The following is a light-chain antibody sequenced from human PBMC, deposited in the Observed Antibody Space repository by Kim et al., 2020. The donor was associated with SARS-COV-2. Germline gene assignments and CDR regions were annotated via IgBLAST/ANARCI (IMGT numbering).Light chain of an antibody. CDR1: QSISSW. CDR3: QQMG. V-gene: IGKV1-5*03. J-gene: IGKJ4*01. Sequence: DIQMTQSPSTLSASVGDRVTITCRASQSISSWLAWYQQKPGKAPKLLIYKASSLESGVPSRFSGSGSGTEFTLTISSLQPDDFATYYCQQMGFGGGTKVEIK. CDR2: KAS.